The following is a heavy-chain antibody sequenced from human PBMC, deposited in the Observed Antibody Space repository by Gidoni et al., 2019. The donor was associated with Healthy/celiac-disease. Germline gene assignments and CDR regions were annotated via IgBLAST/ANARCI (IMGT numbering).Heavy chain of an antibody. CDR3: ARGGLRWEPPGDY. CDR1: GGSTSRGRYY. CDR2: SYTSGST. Sequence: QVQLQESGPGLVKPSQTLSLTCTVSGGSTSRGRYYCSWIRQPDGKGLEWIGRSYTSGSTNYNHSLKSRVTISVDTSKNQFSRKLSSVTAADTAVYYWARGGLRWEPPGDYWGQGTLVTVSS. D-gene: IGHD1-26*01. V-gene: IGHV4-61*02. J-gene: IGHJ4*02.